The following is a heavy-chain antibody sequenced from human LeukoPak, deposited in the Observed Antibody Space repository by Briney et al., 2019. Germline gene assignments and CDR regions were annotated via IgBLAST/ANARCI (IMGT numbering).Heavy chain of an antibody. D-gene: IGHD3-22*01. V-gene: IGHV3-23*01. CDR1: GFTFINYA. CDR2: ISGSCGST. J-gene: IGHJ4*02. CDR3: AKVPSCAYDSSGSGFDY. Sequence: GGSLRLSCAASGFTFINYAMSWLRQAPGKGLEWVSAISGSCGSTYEVDSVKGRFSISRYNSKNTLYLQMDSLRAEDTAVYYCAKVPSCAYDSSGSGFDYWGQGTLVTVSS.